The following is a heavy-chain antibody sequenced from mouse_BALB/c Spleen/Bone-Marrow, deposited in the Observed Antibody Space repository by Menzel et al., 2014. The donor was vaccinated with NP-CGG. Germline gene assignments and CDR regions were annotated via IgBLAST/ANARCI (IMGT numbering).Heavy chain of an antibody. D-gene: IGHD1-1*01. Sequence: AQLKESGGGLVQPGGSLKLSRVAPGITFSSYGMSWVRQTPEKRPGLGATINNNGGSTYYPDSVKGQFTISRDNAKNTLYLQMSSLKSEDTAMYYCARVYGWYFVVWGAGTTVTVSS. CDR1: GITFSSYG. V-gene: IGHV5-6-3*01. CDR3: ARVYGWYFVV. CDR2: INNNGGST. J-gene: IGHJ1*01.